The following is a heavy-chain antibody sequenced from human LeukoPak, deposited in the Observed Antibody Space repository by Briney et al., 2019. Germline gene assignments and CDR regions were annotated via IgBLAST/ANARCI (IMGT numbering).Heavy chain of an antibody. J-gene: IGHJ4*02. Sequence: SETLSLTCTVSGGSISTYYWSWIRQPAGKGLEWIGRIYTNENTNYNPSLRSRVTMSVDTSKNQFSLKLSSVTAADTAVYYYARAAAAAGGQYFDYWGQGTLVAVSS. V-gene: IGHV4-4*07. CDR3: ARAAAAAGGQYFDY. D-gene: IGHD6-13*01. CDR2: IYTNENT. CDR1: GGSISTYY.